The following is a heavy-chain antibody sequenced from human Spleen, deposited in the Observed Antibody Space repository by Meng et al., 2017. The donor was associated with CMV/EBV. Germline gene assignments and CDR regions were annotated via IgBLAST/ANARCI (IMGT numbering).Heavy chain of an antibody. V-gene: IGHV3-21*01. Sequence: GGSLRLSCAASGFTVSSNYMSWVRQAPGKGLEWVSSISSNRNYIYYADSVKGRFTSSRDNAKNTLYLQMNSLRAEDTAAYYCARGRTPSFYYGMEVWGQGTTVTVSS. J-gene: IGHJ6*02. CDR1: GFTVSSNY. CDR2: ISSNRNYI. CDR3: ARGRTPSFYYGMEV. D-gene: IGHD1-14*01.